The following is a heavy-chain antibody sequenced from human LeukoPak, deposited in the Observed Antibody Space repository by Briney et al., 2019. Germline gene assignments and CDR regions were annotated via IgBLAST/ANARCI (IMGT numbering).Heavy chain of an antibody. D-gene: IGHD6-13*01. CDR2: INPNSGGT. CDR3: ARAYSSSWYYFDY. J-gene: IGHJ4*02. Sequence: GASVKVSCKASGDTFTGYYMHWVRQAPGQGLEWMGRINPNSGGTNYAQKFQGRVTMTRDTSISTAYMELSRLRSDDTAVYYCARAYSSSWYYFDYWGQGTLVTVSS. V-gene: IGHV1-2*06. CDR1: GDTFTGYY.